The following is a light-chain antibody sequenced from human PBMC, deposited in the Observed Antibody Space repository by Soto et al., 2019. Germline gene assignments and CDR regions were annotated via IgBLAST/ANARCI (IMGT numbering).Light chain of an antibody. CDR1: QSISSY. V-gene: IGKV1-39*01. Sequence: DIQMTQSPSSLSAFVGDRVTITCRASQSISSYLNWYQQKPGKAPKLLMYAASSLQSGVPSRFSGSGSGTDFTLTISRLQPEDFATYCCQQSYNFGPGAKVDIK. CDR2: AAS. J-gene: IGKJ3*01. CDR3: QQSYN.